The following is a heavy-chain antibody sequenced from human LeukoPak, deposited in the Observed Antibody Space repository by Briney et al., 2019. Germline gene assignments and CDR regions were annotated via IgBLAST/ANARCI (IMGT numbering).Heavy chain of an antibody. V-gene: IGHV4-39*01. J-gene: IGHJ4*02. Sequence: PSETLSVTCTVSGDSIASSPYYWGWIRQPPEKGLEWIASVYYSGTTFYNPPLKSRVTMSVDTSNNQFSLKLRSVTAADTALYFCARRGMVRGAMVDNWGQGTLVTVSS. D-gene: IGHD3-10*01. CDR3: ARRGMVRGAMVDN. CDR2: VYYSGTT. CDR1: GDSIASSPYY.